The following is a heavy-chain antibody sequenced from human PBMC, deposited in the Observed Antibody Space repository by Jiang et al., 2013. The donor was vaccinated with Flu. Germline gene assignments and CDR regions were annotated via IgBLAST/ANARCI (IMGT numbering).Heavy chain of an antibody. CDR2: IKQDGSQK. CDR3: ARLTHREGWDLLSNYYQSLDV. Sequence: GFTFSRYWMDLGPPGSWKGLEWVANIKQDGSQKTYEDSVKGRFTISRDNAKSSLNLQMSSLRADDTAVYYCARLTHREGWDLLSNYYQSLDVWGQGTTVTVSS. CDR1: GFTFSRYW. D-gene: IGHD1-26*01. J-gene: IGHJ6*02. V-gene: IGHV3-7*05.